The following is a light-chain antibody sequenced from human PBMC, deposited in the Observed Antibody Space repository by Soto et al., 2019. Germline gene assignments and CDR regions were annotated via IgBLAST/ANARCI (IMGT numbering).Light chain of an antibody. CDR1: SSDVGSYNL. Sequence: QSALTQPASVSGSPGQSITISCTGTSSDVGSYNLVSWYQQHPGKAPKLMIYEGSKRPSGVSNRFSGSKSGNTASLTISGVQAEDEADYSCCSYAGSSTYVVFGGGTKLTVL. CDR2: EGS. V-gene: IGLV2-23*01. CDR3: CSYAGSSTYVV. J-gene: IGLJ2*01.